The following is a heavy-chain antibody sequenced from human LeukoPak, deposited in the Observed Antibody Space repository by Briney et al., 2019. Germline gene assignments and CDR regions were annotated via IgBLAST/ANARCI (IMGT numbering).Heavy chain of an antibody. J-gene: IGHJ4*02. CDR3: ARDGTSYNISSLDDY. CDR2: INPSGGST. CDR1: GYTFTSYY. Sequence: EASVKVSCKASGYTFTSYYMHWVRQAPGQGLEWMGIINPSGGSTSYAQKFQGRVTMTRDTSTSTVYMELSSLRSEDTAVYYCARDGTSYNISSLDDYWGQGTLVTVSS. D-gene: IGHD6-6*01. V-gene: IGHV1-46*01.